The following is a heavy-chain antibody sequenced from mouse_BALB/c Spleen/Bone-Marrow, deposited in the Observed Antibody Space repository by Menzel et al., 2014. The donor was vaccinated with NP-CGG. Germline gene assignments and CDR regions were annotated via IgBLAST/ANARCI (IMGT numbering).Heavy chain of an antibody. CDR2: IWXXXST. V-gene: IGHV2-9*02. CDR1: GFSLTSXG. CDR3: ARDHYGNYGGSFFAY. D-gene: IGHD2-1*01. Sequence: VKLMESGPGLVAPSQSLSITCTVSGFSLTSXGXHWVXQPPXXGXXWLXVIWXXXSTNYNSALMSRLSISKDNSKSQVFLKMNSLQTDDTAMYYCARDHYGNYGGSFFAYWGQGTLVTVSA. J-gene: IGHJ3*01.